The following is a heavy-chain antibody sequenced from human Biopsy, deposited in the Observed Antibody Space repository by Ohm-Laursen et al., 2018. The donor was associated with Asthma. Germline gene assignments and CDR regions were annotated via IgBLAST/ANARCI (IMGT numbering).Heavy chain of an antibody. CDR2: ISYDGNHK. J-gene: IGHJ4*02. Sequence: SLRLSCSASGFMFRSFGMHWVRQAPGKGLEWVAVISYDGNHKFYEDPVKGRFTISRDNSKNTLYLQMNSLRTEDTAVYYCAKRWGYSGHDNDYWGQGTLVIVSS. CDR1: GFMFRSFG. CDR3: AKRWGYSGHDNDY. D-gene: IGHD5-12*01. V-gene: IGHV3-30*18.